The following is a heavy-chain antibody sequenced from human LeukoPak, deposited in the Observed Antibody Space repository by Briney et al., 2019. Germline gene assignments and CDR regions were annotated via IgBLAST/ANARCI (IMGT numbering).Heavy chain of an antibody. J-gene: IGHJ4*02. D-gene: IGHD5-18*01. Sequence: ASVKVSCKASGYTFTSYYMHWVRQAPGQGLEWMGIINPSGGGTNYAQKFQGRVTMTRDTSISTAYMELSRLRSDDTAVYYCARDGPYSYGLFDYWGQGTLVTVSS. CDR2: INPSGGGT. CDR1: GYTFTSYY. V-gene: IGHV1-2*02. CDR3: ARDGPYSYGLFDY.